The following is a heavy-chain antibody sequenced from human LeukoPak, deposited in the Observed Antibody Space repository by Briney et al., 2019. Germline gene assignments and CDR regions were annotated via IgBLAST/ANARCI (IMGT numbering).Heavy chain of an antibody. CDR1: GGTFSSYT. Sequence: AGESLKVSCKASGGTFSSYTISWVRQAPGQGLEWMGRIIPILGIANYAPKFQGRVTITADKSTSTAYMELSSLTSEDTAVYYCASTADVIVVVPAYWGQGTLVTVSS. CDR2: IIPILGIA. V-gene: IGHV1-69*02. CDR3: ASTADVIVVVPAY. D-gene: IGHD2-2*01. J-gene: IGHJ4*02.